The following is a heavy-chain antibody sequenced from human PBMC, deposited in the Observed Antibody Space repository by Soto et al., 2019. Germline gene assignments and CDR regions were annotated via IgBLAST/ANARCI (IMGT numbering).Heavy chain of an antibody. CDR3: ARLGNDYDSGGFYMGGLDY. D-gene: IGHD3-22*01. J-gene: IGHJ4*02. V-gene: IGHV4-31*03. Sequence: QVQLQESGPGLVNPSQTLSLTCTVSGGSISSDDYFWSWIRQHPGKGLEWIGYIYYRGTTYYNPSLKSRASISVDTSKNQFSLKLNSVTAADTAVYYCARLGNDYDSGGFYMGGLDYWGQGTLVTVSS. CDR2: IYYRGTT. CDR1: GGSISSDDYF.